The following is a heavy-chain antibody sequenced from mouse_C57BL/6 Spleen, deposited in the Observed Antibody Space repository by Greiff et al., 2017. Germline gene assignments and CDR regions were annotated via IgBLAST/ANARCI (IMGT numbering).Heavy chain of an antibody. CDR1: GFTFRSYA. J-gene: IGHJ1*03. CDR3: ASPNYYGSSRYWYFDV. Sequence: EVMLVESGGGFVKPGGSLTLSCAASGFTFRSYAMSWVRQTPEKRLKWVATISAGGSYTYYPDKVKGRFTISRDNAKNNLYLQLSHLESEDTAMYYCASPNYYGSSRYWYFDVWGTGTTVTVAS. CDR2: ISAGGSYT. D-gene: IGHD1-1*01. V-gene: IGHV5-4*03.